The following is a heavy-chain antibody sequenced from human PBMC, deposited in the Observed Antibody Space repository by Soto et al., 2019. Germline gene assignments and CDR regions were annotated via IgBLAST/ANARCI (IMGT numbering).Heavy chain of an antibody. J-gene: IGHJ6*02. D-gene: IGHD3-10*01. CDR2: IYYSGTT. CDR3: ARHPTPKFEPRLGYYGMDV. V-gene: IGHV4-39*01. Sequence: SETLSLTCSVAGGSISGSSHFWGWIRQPPGKGLEWIGSIYYSGTTYYNPSLKSRVTVSVDTSKNQFSLQLRSVTAADTAVYYCARHPTPKFEPRLGYYGMDVWGQGTTVTVSS. CDR1: GGSISGSSHF.